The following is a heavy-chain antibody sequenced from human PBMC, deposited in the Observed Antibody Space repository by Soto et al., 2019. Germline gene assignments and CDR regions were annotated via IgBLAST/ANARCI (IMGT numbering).Heavy chain of an antibody. CDR2: NSNNSSTI. J-gene: IGHJ3*02. Sequence: PGGSLRLSCAASVFTFSTFGMHWVRQAPGKGLEYVSYNSNNSSTIYYANSVKGRFTISRDNAKNSLYLQMNSLRAEDTAVYYCARVDYYGSGSEGEDAFDIWGQGTMVTVS. V-gene: IGHV3-48*01. CDR1: VFTFSTFG. D-gene: IGHD3-10*01. CDR3: ARVDYYGSGSEGEDAFDI.